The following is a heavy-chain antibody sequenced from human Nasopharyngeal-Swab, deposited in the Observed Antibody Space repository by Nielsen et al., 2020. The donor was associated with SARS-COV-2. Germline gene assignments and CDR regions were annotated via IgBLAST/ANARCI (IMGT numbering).Heavy chain of an antibody. D-gene: IGHD1-26*01. V-gene: IGHV3-23*01. Sequence: WIRQPPGKGLEWVSAISCSGGSTYYADSVKGRFTISRDNSKNTLYLQMNSLRAEDTAVYYCAKEDGIVGATRDFGAYWGQGTLVTVSS. CDR3: AKEDGIVGATRDFGAY. J-gene: IGHJ4*02. CDR2: ISCSGGST.